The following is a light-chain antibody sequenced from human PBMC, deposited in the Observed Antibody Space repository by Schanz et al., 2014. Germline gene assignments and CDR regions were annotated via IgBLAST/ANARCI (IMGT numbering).Light chain of an antibody. CDR3: QSFDSSLRDV. Sequence: QSVLTQPPSVSGAPGQRVTISCTGSTSNIGAGYDVHWYQQLPGTAPKLLIYGNSNRPSGVPDRFSGSKSGTSASLAITGLQAEDGASYYCQSFDSSLRDVFGGGTKVTVL. V-gene: IGLV1-40*01. CDR1: TSNIGAGYD. J-gene: IGLJ3*02. CDR2: GNS.